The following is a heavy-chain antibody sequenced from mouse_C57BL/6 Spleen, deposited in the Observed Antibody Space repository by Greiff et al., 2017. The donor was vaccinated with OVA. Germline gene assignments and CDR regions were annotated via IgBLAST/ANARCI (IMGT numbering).Heavy chain of an antibody. D-gene: IGHD2-2*01. CDR2: IYPGDGDT. Sequence: QVQLKQSGAELVKPGASVKISCKASGYAFRSYWMNWVKQRPGKGLEWIGQIYPGDGDTNYNGKFKGKATLTADKSSSTAYMQLSSLTSEDSAVYFCARWLPLYYAMDYWGQGTSVTVSS. CDR3: ARWLPLYYAMDY. CDR1: GYAFRSYW. J-gene: IGHJ4*01. V-gene: IGHV1-80*01.